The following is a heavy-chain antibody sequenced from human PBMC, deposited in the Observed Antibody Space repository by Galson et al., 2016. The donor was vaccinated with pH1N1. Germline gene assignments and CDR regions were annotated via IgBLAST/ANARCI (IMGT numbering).Heavy chain of an antibody. J-gene: IGHJ6*02. D-gene: IGHD5-18*01. CDR2: VWYDGNNK. CDR1: GFTFNTYG. V-gene: IGHV3-33*01. Sequence: CAASGFTFNTYGMHWVRQPPGKGLEWVALVWYDGNNKEYADSVKGRFTISRDNSKNTLYLQMNSLRAEDTAVYYCARDYSYGYGEPYYYGMDVWGQGTTVTVSS. CDR3: ARDYSYGYGEPYYYGMDV.